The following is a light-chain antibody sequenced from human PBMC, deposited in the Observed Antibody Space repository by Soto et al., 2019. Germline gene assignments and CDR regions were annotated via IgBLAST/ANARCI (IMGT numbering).Light chain of an antibody. Sequence: IVVTQSPGTLSLSPGERATLFCRASQSFTSNNLAWYQQKPGQAPRLLIYVASTRATGIPDRFSGSGSGADFTLAISRLEPEDFALYYCQQYAGSPRTFGQGTKVEFK. CDR3: QQYAGSPRT. J-gene: IGKJ1*01. CDR1: QSFTSNN. V-gene: IGKV3-20*01. CDR2: VAS.